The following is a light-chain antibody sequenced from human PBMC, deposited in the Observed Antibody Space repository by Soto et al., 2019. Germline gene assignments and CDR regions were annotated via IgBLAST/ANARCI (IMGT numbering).Light chain of an antibody. V-gene: IGKV3-20*01. CDR2: TAS. Sequence: EIVLTQSPATLSLSPGDRATLSCRASQTMRSSHLAWYQQKPGQAPRLLIYTASTRTFDVPDRFSGSGSGTDFTLTITRLQPEDFAVYYCQQYGSSPPVTFGGGTKVEIK. J-gene: IGKJ4*01. CDR1: QTMRSSH. CDR3: QQYGSSPPVT.